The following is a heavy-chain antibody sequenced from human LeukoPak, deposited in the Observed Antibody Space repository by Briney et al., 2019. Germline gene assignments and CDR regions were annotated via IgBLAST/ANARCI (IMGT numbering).Heavy chain of an antibody. D-gene: IGHD5-18*01. Sequence: GGSLRLSCAASGFNFSNYWMHWVRQAPGKGLVWVSRIKSDGSTTAYADSVKGRFTISRDNAKNTLYLQMNSLRAEDTAVYHCARDWGYSYGLDYWGLGTLVTVSS. CDR3: ARDWGYSYGLDY. V-gene: IGHV3-74*01. J-gene: IGHJ4*02. CDR1: GFNFSNYW. CDR2: IKSDGSTT.